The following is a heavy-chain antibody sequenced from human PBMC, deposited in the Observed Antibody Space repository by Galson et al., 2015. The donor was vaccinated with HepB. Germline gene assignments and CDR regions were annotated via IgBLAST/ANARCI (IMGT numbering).Heavy chain of an antibody. CDR2: IYYSGST. CDR3: AVSTIFGVGQYDY. CDR1: GGSISSGDYY. V-gene: IGHV4-30-4*01. Sequence: LSLTCTVSGGSISSGDYYWSWIRQPPGKGLEWIGYIYYSGSTYYNPSLKSRVTISVDTSKNQFSLKLSSVTAADTAVYYCAVSTIFGVGQYDYWGQGTLVTVSS. D-gene: IGHD3-3*01. J-gene: IGHJ4*02.